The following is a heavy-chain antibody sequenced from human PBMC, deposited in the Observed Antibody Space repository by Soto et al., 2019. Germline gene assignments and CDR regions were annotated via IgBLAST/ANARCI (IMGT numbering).Heavy chain of an antibody. J-gene: IGHJ5*02. V-gene: IGHV1-69*06. CDR1: EGTFSSYA. Sequence: EASVKVSCKASEGTFSSYAISWVRQAPGQGLEWMGGIIPIFGTANYAQKFQGRVTITADKSTSTAYMELSSLRSEDTAVYYCARVSSRTRNWFDPWGQGTLVTVSS. CDR2: IIPIFGTA. CDR3: ARVSSRTRNWFDP.